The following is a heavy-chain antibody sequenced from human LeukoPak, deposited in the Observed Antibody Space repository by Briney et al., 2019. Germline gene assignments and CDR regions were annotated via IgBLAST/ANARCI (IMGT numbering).Heavy chain of an antibody. CDR2: INHSGST. CDR1: GFTFSNYS. J-gene: IGHJ5*02. V-gene: IGHV4-34*01. D-gene: IGHD2-2*01. Sequence: GSLRLSCAGSGFTFSNYSINWVRQPPGKGLEWIGEINHSGSTNYNPSLKSRVTISVDTSKNQFSLKLSSVTAADTAVYYCARRRCSSTSCYAYRVVVNWFDPWGQGTLVTVSS. CDR3: ARRRCSSTSCYAYRVVVNWFDP.